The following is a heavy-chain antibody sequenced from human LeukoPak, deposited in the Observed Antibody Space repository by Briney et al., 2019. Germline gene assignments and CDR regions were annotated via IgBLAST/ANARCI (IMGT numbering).Heavy chain of an antibody. CDR2: INPSGGST. CDR1: GYTFTSYY. J-gene: IGHJ6*02. D-gene: IGHD3-22*01. CDR3: ASTVQSSAADYYYGMDV. Sequence: ASVKVSCKASGYTFTSYYMHWMRQAPGQGLEWMGIINPSGGSTSYAQKFQGRVTMTRDTSTSTVYMELSSLRSEDTAVYYCASTVQSSAADYYYGMDVWGQGTTVTVSS. V-gene: IGHV1-46*01.